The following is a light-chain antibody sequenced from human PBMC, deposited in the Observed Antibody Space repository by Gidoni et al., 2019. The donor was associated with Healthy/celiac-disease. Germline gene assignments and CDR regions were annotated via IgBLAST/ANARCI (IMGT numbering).Light chain of an antibody. Sequence: EIVMTQSPATLSVSPGERATLSCRASQSVSSNLAWYQQKPGQAPRLLIYGASSGSGTEFTLTISSLQSEDFAVYYCQQYNNWPPWTFXXXTKVEIK. V-gene: IGKV3-15*01. CDR3: QQYNNWPPWT. CDR2: GAS. J-gene: IGKJ1*01. CDR1: QSVSSN.